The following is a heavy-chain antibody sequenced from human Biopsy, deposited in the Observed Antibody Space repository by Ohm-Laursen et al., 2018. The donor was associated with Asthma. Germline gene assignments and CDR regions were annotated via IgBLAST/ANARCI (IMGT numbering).Heavy chain of an antibody. V-gene: IGHV3-7*01. CDR1: GFTFGDYW. D-gene: IGHD3-3*02. CDR3: ARTFHFWSPYHAEHYQL. CDR2: IKHDGTEK. J-gene: IGHJ1*01. Sequence: SLRLSCAASGFTFGDYWMSWVRQAPGKGLEWVANIKHDGTEKNHVDSLKGRFTISRDSAKNSLYLQMNSLRAEDTAVYYCARTFHFWSPYHAEHYQLWGQGTLVTVPS.